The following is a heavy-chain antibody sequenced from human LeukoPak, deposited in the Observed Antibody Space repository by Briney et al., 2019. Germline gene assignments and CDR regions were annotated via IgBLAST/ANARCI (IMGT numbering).Heavy chain of an antibody. CDR2: IGNDGSDT. V-gene: IGHV3-74*01. CDR3: ARGGFHHGFDI. D-gene: IGHD1-14*01. CDR1: GFTFSSYW. J-gene: IGHJ3*02. Sequence: GGSLRLSCAASGFTFSSYWIHWVRQAPGKGLAWVSRIGNDGSDTIFADSVKGRFTLSRDNAKNTVYLQMNSLRAEDTAVYYCARGGFHHGFDIWGQGTMVTVS.